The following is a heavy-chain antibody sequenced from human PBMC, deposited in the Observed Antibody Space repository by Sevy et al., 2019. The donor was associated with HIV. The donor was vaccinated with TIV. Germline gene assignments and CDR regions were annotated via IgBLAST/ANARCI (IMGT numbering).Heavy chain of an antibody. CDR2: ISAYSGDT. D-gene: IGHD2-2*01. Sequence: ASVKVSCKTFGYTFKTYGISWVRQAPGQGLEWMGWISAYSGDTNFAQKFQGRVTMTTDTSTSTAYMELSSLRSDDTAVCFCAGDKPQGVVIIPGSMWGGVDYWGQGTVVTVSS. V-gene: IGHV1-18*01. CDR1: GYTFKTYG. CDR3: AGDKPQGVVIIPGSMWGGVDY. J-gene: IGHJ4*02.